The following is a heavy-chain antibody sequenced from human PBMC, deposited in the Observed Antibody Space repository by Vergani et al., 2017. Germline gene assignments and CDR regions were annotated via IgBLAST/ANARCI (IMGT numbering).Heavy chain of an antibody. V-gene: IGHV3-30*03. CDR3: ATKSCSTPGCQIGSLRE. J-gene: IGHJ1*01. CDR1: GFTSSYYG. CDR2: ISYDGTQK. Sequence: QVHLVESGGGVVQPGRSLRLSCVVSGFTSSYYGMHWVRQAPGKGLEWVAVISYDGTQKYYADSVKGRFTISRDNSKSTLYLQMNSLRTEDTAVYYCATKSCSTPGCQIGSLREWGQGTLVTVSS. D-gene: IGHD2-2*01.